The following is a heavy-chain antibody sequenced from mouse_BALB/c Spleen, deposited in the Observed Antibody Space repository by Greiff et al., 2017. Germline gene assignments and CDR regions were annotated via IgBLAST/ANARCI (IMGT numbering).Heavy chain of an antibody. CDR3: ARSIDYGDGSWFAY. V-gene: IGHV3-2*02. CDR2: ISYSGST. Sequence: EVKLVESGPGLVKPSQSLSLTCTVTGYSITSDYAWNWIRQFPGNKLEWMGYISYSGSTSYNPSLKSRISITRDTSKNQFFLQLNSVTTEDTATYYCARSIDYGDGSWFAYWGQGTLVTVSA. J-gene: IGHJ3*01. D-gene: IGHD2-4*01. CDR1: GYSITSDYA.